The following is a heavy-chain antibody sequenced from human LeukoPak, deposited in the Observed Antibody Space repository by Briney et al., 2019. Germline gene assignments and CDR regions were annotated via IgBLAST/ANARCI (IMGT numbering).Heavy chain of an antibody. Sequence: GGSLRLSCAASGFDFSTQWMSWVRQAPGKGLEWVSSISSSSSYIYYADSVKGRFTISRDNAKNSPYLQMNSLRAEDTAVYYCARAPLSVAVAGFDYWGQGTLVTVSS. CDR1: GFDFSTQW. V-gene: IGHV3-21*01. D-gene: IGHD6-19*01. CDR2: ISSSSSYI. CDR3: ARAPLSVAVAGFDY. J-gene: IGHJ4*02.